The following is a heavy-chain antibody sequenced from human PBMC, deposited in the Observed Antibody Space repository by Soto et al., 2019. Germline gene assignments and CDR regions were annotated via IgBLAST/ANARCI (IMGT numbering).Heavy chain of an antibody. CDR2: INPNSGGT. D-gene: IGHD3-10*01. CDR1: GYTFTGYY. J-gene: IGHJ6*02. V-gene: IGHV1-2*02. Sequence: ALVKVSCKASGYTFTGYYMHWVRQAPGQGLEWMGWINPNSGGTNYAQKFQGRVTMTRDTSISTAYMELSRLRSDDTAVYYCARIGQLWFGELHYYGMDVWGQGTTVTVSS. CDR3: ARIGQLWFGELHYYGMDV.